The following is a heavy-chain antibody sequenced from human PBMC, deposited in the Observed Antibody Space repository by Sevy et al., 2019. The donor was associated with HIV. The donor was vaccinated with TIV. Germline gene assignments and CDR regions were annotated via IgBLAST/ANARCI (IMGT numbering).Heavy chain of an antibody. CDR1: GFSFDSYG. Sequence: GGSLRLSCAVSGFSFDSYGMTWVRQAPGKGLEWVSGISGSGTRTYYADSVKGRFIISRDNSKNTLYLQMNSLRSEEKAIYLCAKGGGGHYDPDEIGYYFYYYNMDVWGKGTTVTVSS. V-gene: IGHV3-23*01. CDR3: AKGGGGHYDPDEIGYYFYYYNMDV. D-gene: IGHD3-22*01. CDR2: ISGSGTRT. J-gene: IGHJ6*03.